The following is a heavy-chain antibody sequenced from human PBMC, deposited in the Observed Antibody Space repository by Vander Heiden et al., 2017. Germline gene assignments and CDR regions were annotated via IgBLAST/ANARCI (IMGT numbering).Heavy chain of an antibody. J-gene: IGHJ4*02. V-gene: IGHV4-34*01. D-gene: IGHD3-22*01. CDR1: GGSFSGSH. CDR3: ASTTNYYDSPMKVDYFDY. CDR2: INHSGST. Sequence: QVQLQQWGAGLLKPSETLSLPCAVYGGSFSGSHWSGIRQPPGKGLGWIGEINHSGSTNYNPSLKSRVTISVDTSKNQFSLKLSSVTAADTAVYYCASTTNYYDSPMKVDYFDYWGQGTLVTVSS.